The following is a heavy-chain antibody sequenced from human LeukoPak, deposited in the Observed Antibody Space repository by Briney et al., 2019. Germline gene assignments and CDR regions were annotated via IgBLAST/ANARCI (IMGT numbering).Heavy chain of an antibody. D-gene: IGHD3-3*01. CDR3: AIRFWSGYYYFDY. J-gene: IGHJ4*02. CDR1: GGTFSSYA. Sequence: SSVKVSCKASGGTFSSYAISWVRQAPGRGLEWMGGIIPIFGTANYAQKFQGRVTITADESTSTAYMERSSLRSEDTAVYYCAIRFWSGYYYFDYWGQGTLVTVSS. V-gene: IGHV1-69*01. CDR2: IIPIFGTA.